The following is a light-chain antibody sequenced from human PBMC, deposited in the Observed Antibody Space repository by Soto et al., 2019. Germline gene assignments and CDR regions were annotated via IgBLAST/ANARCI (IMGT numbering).Light chain of an antibody. V-gene: IGLV2-14*01. Sequence: QSALTQPASVSGSPGQSIIISCTGTSSDIGNYNYVSWFQQHPGKAPKLMIYEVNNRPSGVSNRFSGSKSGNTASLTISGLQAEDEADYYCSSFTTSTTGVFGGGTKLTVL. CDR1: SSDIGNYNY. CDR2: EVN. J-gene: IGLJ3*02. CDR3: SSFTTSTTGV.